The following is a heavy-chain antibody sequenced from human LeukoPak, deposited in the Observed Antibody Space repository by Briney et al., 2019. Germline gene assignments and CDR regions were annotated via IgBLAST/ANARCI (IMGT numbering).Heavy chain of an antibody. CDR2: IYYSGST. V-gene: IGHV4-30-4*01. CDR3: ARVEYYGSGSYYEFAVWFDP. D-gene: IGHD3-10*01. Sequence: NASQTLSLTCTVSGGSISSGDYYWSWIRQPPGKGLEWIGYIYYSGSTYYNPSLKSRVTISVDTSKNQFSLKLSSVTAADTAVYYCARVEYYGSGSYYEFAVWFDPWGQGTLVTVSS. CDR1: GGSISSGDYY. J-gene: IGHJ5*02.